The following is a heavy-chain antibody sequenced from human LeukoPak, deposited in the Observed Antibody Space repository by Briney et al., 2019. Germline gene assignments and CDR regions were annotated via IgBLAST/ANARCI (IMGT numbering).Heavy chain of an antibody. J-gene: IGHJ6*03. CDR2: IYYSGST. CDR3: ARSVGYCSSTSCPYYMDV. CDR1: GGSISSSSYY. Sequence: SETLSLTCTVSGGSISSSSYYWGWIRQPPGKGLEWIGSIYYSGSTYYNPSLKSRVTISVDTSKNQFSLKLSSVTAADTAVYYCARSVGYCSSTSCPYYMDVWGKGTTVTVSS. V-gene: IGHV4-39*01. D-gene: IGHD2-2*01.